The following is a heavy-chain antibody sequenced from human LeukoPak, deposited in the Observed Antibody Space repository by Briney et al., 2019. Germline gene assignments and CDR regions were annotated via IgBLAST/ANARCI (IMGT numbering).Heavy chain of an antibody. J-gene: IGHJ4*02. CDR3: SRDLSGGYSTDY. CDR1: GFTFSSHS. Sequence: GGSLRLSCAASGFTFSSHSIHWVRQAPGKGLDWVAYISPDGSYKYFADSVKGRFTISRDNSKNTLYLQMNSLRADDTALYFCSRDLSGGYSTDYLGQGALVTVSS. V-gene: IGHV3-30*04. D-gene: IGHD1-26*01. CDR2: ISPDGSYK.